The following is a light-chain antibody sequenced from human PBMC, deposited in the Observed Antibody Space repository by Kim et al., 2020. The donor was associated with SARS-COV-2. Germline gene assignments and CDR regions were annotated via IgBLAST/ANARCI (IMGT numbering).Light chain of an antibody. CDR3: QQYHTSPRT. CDR2: DVS. J-gene: IGKJ1*01. V-gene: IGKV3-20*01. CDR1: QSVSSYY. Sequence: EIVLTQSPGTLSLSPGERATLSCRASQSVSSYYLAWYQQKPGQAPRLLIYDVSNRATGIPDRFSGSGSGTDFTLTISRLEPEDFAVYYCQQYHTSPRTFGQGTKV.